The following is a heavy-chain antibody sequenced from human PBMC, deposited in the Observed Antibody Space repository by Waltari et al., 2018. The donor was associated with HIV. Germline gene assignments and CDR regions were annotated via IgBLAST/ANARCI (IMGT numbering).Heavy chain of an antibody. CDR2: IGGSGEYT. V-gene: IGHV3-23*01. CDR3: AKGGPYVLDFWSLDV. Sequence: EVKVLEAGGELVQPGRSLRLSCAASGFRFSRFAMTWVRQAPGKGLEWVSAIGGSGEYTSYADSVKCRFTISRDNSRKTVYLQMNNLRAEDTALYYCAKGGPYVLDFWSLDVWGQGTAVTVSS. CDR1: GFRFSRFA. J-gene: IGHJ6*02. D-gene: IGHD3-3*01.